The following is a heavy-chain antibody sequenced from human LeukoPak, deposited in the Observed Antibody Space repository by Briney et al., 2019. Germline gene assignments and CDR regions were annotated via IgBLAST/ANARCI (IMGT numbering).Heavy chain of an antibody. V-gene: IGHV3-13*05. CDR3: ARGRITMVRGDYYFDY. Sequence: PGGSLRLSCAASGFTFSSYDMHWVRQATGKGLEWVSAIGTAGDPYYPGSVKGRFTISRENAKNSLYLQMNSLRAGDTAVYYCARGRITMVRGDYYFDYWGQGTLVTVSS. J-gene: IGHJ4*02. CDR2: IGTAGDP. D-gene: IGHD3-10*01. CDR1: GFTFSSYD.